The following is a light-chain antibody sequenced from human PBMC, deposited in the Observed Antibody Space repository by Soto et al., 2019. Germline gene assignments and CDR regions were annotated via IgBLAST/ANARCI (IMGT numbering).Light chain of an antibody. CDR1: SSDVGGYDY. CDR2: DVS. CDR3: SSYTSSNTLV. Sequence: QSALTQPASVSGSPGQSITISCTGTSSDVGGYDYVSWYQQHPGKAPKLMIYDVSTRPSGISNRFSGSKSGTTSSLTISGLQDEDAAEYYCSSYTSSNTLVFGGGTKLTVL. V-gene: IGLV2-14*01. J-gene: IGLJ2*01.